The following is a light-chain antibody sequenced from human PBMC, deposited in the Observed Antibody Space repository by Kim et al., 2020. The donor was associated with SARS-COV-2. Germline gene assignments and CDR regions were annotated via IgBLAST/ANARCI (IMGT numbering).Light chain of an antibody. V-gene: IGKV3-11*01. J-gene: IGKJ4*01. Sequence: LSPGYTATLSCRASQIISSYLAWYQQKPGQAPRLLIYGSYNRATGIPARFSGSRSGTDFTLTINSLEPEDFAVYYCQQRSNWPLTFGGGTKVDIK. CDR2: GSY. CDR1: QIISSY. CDR3: QQRSNWPLT.